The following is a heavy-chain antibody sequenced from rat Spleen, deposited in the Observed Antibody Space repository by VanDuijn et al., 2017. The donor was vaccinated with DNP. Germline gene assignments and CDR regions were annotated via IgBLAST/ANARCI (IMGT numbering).Heavy chain of an antibody. J-gene: IGHJ2*01. CDR2: INSAGTT. V-gene: IGHV3-3*01. CDR3: AVQLWVFDS. D-gene: IGHD1-2*01. Sequence: EVQLQESGPGLVRPSQSLSLTCSVTGYSITSNFRWSWIRKFPGNKLEWMGYINSAGTTDYNPSLKSRISITRDTSRNQFFLQVNSVTTEDTATYSCAVQLWVFDSWGQGVMVTVSS. CDR1: GYSITSNFR.